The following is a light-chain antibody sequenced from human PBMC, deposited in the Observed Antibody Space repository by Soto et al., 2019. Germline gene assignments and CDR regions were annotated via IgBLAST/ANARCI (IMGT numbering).Light chain of an antibody. J-gene: IGKJ1*01. V-gene: IGKV1-39*01. Sequence: DIQMTQSPSSLSASVGDRVTITCRASQSISSYLNWYQQKPGKAPKLLIYAASSLQSGVPSRFSGSGPGTDFTRTISSLQPEDFATYYCQQSYSTPWTFGQGTKVEIK. CDR3: QQSYSTPWT. CDR2: AAS. CDR1: QSISSY.